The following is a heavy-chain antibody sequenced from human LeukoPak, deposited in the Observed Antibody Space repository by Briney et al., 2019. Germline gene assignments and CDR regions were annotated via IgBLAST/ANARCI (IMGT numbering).Heavy chain of an antibody. J-gene: IGHJ4*02. CDR1: GFTFSKYW. CDR3: ASDPLSGPDY. V-gene: IGHV3-7*01. CDR2: IKQDGSEK. D-gene: IGHD5-12*01. Sequence: PGGSLRLSCATSGFTFSKYWMSWVRQAPGKGLEWVANIKQDGSEKYYVDSVKGRFTISRDSAKNSLYLRMNSLRVEDTAVYYCASDPLSGPDYWGQGTLVTVSS.